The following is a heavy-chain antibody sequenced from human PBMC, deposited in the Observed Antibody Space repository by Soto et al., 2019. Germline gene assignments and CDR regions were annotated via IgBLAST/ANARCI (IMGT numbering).Heavy chain of an antibody. CDR2: FVPQFGST. V-gene: IGHV1-69*01. D-gene: IGHD2-15*01. Sequence: QVQLVQSGAEVKKPGSSVKVSCQASGGTFSGYALTWVRQAPGQGLEWMGEFVPQFGSTNYAQKFAGRITIIADESTSTGYMELSTLRSEDTAVYYCVTHSLGTSSPPYFDNWGQGTLVTVSS. CDR3: VTHSLGTSSPPYFDN. J-gene: IGHJ4*02. CDR1: GGTFSGYA.